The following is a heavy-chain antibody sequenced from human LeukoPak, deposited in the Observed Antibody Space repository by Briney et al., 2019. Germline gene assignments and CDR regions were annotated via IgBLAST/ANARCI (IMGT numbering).Heavy chain of an antibody. CDR3: ARGGGLRFLEWLSRDYYGMDV. J-gene: IGHJ6*02. V-gene: IGHV1-8*01. CDR1: GYTFASYD. D-gene: IGHD3-3*01. Sequence: GASVKASCKASGYTFASYDINWVRQATGQGLEWMGWMNPNSGNTGYAQKFQGRVTMTRNTSISTAYMELSSLRSEDTAVYYCARGGGLRFLEWLSRDYYGMDVWGQGTTVTVSS. CDR2: MNPNSGNT.